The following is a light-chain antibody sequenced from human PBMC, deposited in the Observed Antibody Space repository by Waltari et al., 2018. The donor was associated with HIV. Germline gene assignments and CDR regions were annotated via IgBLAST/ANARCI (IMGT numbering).Light chain of an antibody. CDR1: SSDVGGYNY. CDR3: SSYTGSDNLV. CDR2: EVS. Sequence: QSALTQPPSASGSPGQSVTISCTGTSSDVGGYNYVSWYQQHPGKAPKLIIYEVSKRPAGVPDRFSGSGSGNTASLTVSGIQAEDEADYYCSSYTGSDNLVFGGGTKLTVL. V-gene: IGLV2-8*01. J-gene: IGLJ2*01.